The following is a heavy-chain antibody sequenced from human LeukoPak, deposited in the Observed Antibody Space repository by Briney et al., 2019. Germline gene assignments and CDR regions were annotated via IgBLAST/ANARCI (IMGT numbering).Heavy chain of an antibody. CDR2: INHSGST. CDR1: GGSFSGYY. J-gene: IGHJ4*02. Sequence: SETLSLTCAVYGGSFSGYYWSWIRQPPGKGLEWIGEINHSGSTNYNPSLKSRVTISVDTSKNQFSLKLSSVTAADTAVYYCARRGDYVWGSYRYYFDYWGQGTLVTVSS. D-gene: IGHD3-16*02. CDR3: ARRGDYVWGSYRYYFDY. V-gene: IGHV4-34*01.